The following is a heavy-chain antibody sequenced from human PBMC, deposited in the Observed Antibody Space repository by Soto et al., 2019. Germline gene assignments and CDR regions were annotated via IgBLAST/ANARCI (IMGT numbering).Heavy chain of an antibody. Sequence: QVQLVQSGAEVKKPGASVKVSCKASGYTFNSYGISWVRQAPGQGLEWMGWSIAYNGKTNYAQKLQGRVTMTTDTSTRTAYMELRSLISDDTAVYYCASVKGSGWLTWFDPWGKGTPVTVSS. D-gene: IGHD6-19*01. V-gene: IGHV1-18*01. CDR3: ASVKGSGWLTWFDP. J-gene: IGHJ5*02. CDR2: SIAYNGKT. CDR1: GYTFNSYG.